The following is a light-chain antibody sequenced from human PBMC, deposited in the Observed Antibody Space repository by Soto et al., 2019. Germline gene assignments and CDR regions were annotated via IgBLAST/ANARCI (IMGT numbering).Light chain of an antibody. Sequence: DIQMTQSPSTLSVSVGDRVTITCRASESINGWLAWYQQKPGRAPRILIYDASKLEPGVPSRHSGRGSGAEYTLTIISLQPEDCATYYCQHYRSYPLTSGGETKVEL. CDR1: ESINGW. J-gene: IGKJ4*01. CDR2: DAS. CDR3: QHYRSYPLT. V-gene: IGKV1-5*01.